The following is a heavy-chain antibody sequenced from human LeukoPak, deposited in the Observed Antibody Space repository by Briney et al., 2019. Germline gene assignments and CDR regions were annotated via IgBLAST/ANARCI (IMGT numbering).Heavy chain of an antibody. CDR3: ARYPKYGYCSAGSCAYHAFDI. CDR2: INHSAST. D-gene: IGHD2-15*01. V-gene: IGHV4-34*01. J-gene: IGHJ3*02. CDR1: GGSFSGYY. Sequence: SETLSLTCAVYGGSFSGYYWSWIRQPPGKGLEWIGEINHSASTNYNPSLKSRLTISVDTSKNQFSLKLSSVTAADTAVYYCARYPKYGYCSAGSCAYHAFDIWGQGTMVTVSS.